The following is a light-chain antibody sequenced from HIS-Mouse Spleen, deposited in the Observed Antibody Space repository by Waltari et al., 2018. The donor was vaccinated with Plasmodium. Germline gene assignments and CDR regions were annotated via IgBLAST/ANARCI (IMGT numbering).Light chain of an antibody. Sequence: QSALTQPRSVSGSPGQSVTISCTGTSSDVGGYNYVSWYQQHPGKAPKLMIYDVSKRPSGVPVRFSGSKSGNSAALTSSGLQAEEEADYYCCSYAGSYTWVCGGGTKLTVL. CDR2: DVS. V-gene: IGLV2-11*01. CDR1: SSDVGGYNY. J-gene: IGLJ2*01. CDR3: CSYAGSYTWV.